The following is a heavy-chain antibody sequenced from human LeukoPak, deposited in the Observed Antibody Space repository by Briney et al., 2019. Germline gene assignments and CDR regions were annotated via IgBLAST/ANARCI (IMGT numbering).Heavy chain of an antibody. CDR1: GYTFTSYG. D-gene: IGHD3-22*01. CDR3: ARAPRITMIVVAIDY. Sequence: GASVKVSCKASGYTFTSYGISWVRQAPGQGLEWMGWISAYNGNTNYAQKLQGRVTMTTDTSTSTAYMELRSLRSDDTAVYYCARAPRITMIVVAIDYWGQGTLVTVSS. V-gene: IGHV1-18*01. CDR2: ISAYNGNT. J-gene: IGHJ4*02.